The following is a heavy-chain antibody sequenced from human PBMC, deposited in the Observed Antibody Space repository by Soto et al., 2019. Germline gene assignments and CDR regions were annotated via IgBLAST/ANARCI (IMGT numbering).Heavy chain of an antibody. CDR2: ISGDASST. D-gene: IGHD7-27*01. J-gene: IGHJ4*02. V-gene: IGHV3-74*01. Sequence: EVKVVESGGGLVQPGGSLRLSCAASGFTFSDNWMHWVRQPPGKGPVWVSRISGDASSTSYADSVKGRFTISRDSANNTVYLQMDSLRVEATAVYYCTRGGTRTTYWGLFDSWGQGSLVTVSS. CDR3: TRGGTRTTYWGLFDS. CDR1: GFTFSDNW.